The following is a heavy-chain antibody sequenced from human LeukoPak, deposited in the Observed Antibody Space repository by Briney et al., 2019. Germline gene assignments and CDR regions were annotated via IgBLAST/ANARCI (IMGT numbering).Heavy chain of an antibody. D-gene: IGHD3-16*01. CDR3: ARGFPHGGYVWPIDY. J-gene: IGHJ4*02. Sequence: KPSETLSLTCTVSGGSISSYYWSWLRQTPGKGLEWIGYMYYSGSTDYNPSLKSRVTISVDTSKNQFSLKLSSVTAADTAVYYCARGFPHGGYVWPIDYWGQGTLVTVSS. CDR2: MYYSGST. CDR1: GGSISSYY. V-gene: IGHV4-59*01.